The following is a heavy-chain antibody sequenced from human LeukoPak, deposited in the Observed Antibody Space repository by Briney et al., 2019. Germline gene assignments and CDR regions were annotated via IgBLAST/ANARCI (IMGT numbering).Heavy chain of an antibody. CDR1: GGTFSSYA. J-gene: IGHJ5*02. CDR2: IIPIFGTA. Sequence: SVKVSCKASGGTFSSYAISWVRQAPGQGLEWMGGIIPIFGTANYAQKFQGRVTITADESTSTAYMELSSLRSEDTAVYYCAGVASVAATADHVSWFGPWGQGTLVTVSS. D-gene: IGHD2-15*01. CDR3: AGVASVAATADHVSWFGP. V-gene: IGHV1-69*13.